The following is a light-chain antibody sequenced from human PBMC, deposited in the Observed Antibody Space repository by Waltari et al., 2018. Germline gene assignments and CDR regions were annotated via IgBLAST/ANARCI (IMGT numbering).Light chain of an antibody. Sequence: DIQMTQSPSSVSASVGDRVTIVRRASQVISNWLAWYQQKPGKAPKLLIYAASVLQTGVPSRFSGSGSGTDFTLTITNLQPEDFATYFCQQSASFPPTFGQGTKVEVK. J-gene: IGKJ1*01. CDR2: AAS. V-gene: IGKV1-12*01. CDR1: QVISNW. CDR3: QQSASFPPT.